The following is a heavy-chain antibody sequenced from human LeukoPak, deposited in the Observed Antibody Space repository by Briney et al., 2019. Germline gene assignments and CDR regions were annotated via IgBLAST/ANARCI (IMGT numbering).Heavy chain of an antibody. V-gene: IGHV1-58*01. CDR1: GFTFTSSA. Sequence: GASVKVSCKASGFTFTSSAVQWVRQARGQRLEWIGWIVVGSGNTNYAQKFQGRVTITTDESTSTAYMELSSLRSEDTAVYYCARVPPYDLHDAFDIWGQGTMVTVSS. D-gene: IGHD3-3*01. J-gene: IGHJ3*02. CDR2: IVVGSGNT. CDR3: ARVPPYDLHDAFDI.